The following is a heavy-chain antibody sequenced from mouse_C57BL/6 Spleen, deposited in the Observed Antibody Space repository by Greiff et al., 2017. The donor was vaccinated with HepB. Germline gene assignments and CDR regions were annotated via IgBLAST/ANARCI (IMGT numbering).Heavy chain of an antibody. CDR1: GFTFSDYG. CDR2: ISSGSSTI. D-gene: IGHD2-4*01. J-gene: IGHJ4*01. V-gene: IGHV5-17*01. Sequence: DVKLVESGGGLVKPGGSLKLSCAASGFTFSDYGMHWVRQAPEKGLEWVAYISSGSSTIYYADTVKGRFTISRDNAKNTLFLQMTSLRSEDTAMYYCARDYDYHYYAMDYWGQGTSVTVSS. CDR3: ARDYDYHYYAMDY.